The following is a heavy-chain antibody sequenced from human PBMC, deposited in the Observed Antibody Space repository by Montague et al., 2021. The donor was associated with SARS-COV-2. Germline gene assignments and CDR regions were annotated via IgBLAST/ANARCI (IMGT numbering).Heavy chain of an antibody. CDR1: GFTFDDYA. J-gene: IGHJ4*02. CDR2: ISGDGGFT. CDR3: AKDFGALWFGELFSYYFDY. D-gene: IGHD3-10*01. Sequence: SLRLSCAASGFTFDDYAMHRVRQAPGKGLEWVSLISGDGGFTYYADSVKGRFTISRDNSKNSLYLQMNSLRPEDTALYSCAKDFGALWFGELFSYYFDYWGQGTPVTVSS. V-gene: IGHV3-43*02.